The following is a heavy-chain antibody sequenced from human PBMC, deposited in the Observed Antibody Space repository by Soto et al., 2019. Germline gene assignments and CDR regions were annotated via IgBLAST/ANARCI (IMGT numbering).Heavy chain of an antibody. CDR1: GYSFTSYW. D-gene: IGHD4-17*01. J-gene: IGHJ6*02. CDR3: ARRTTVTTLDYYYYGMDV. Sequence: PGESLKISCKGSGYSFTSYWISWVRQMPGKGLEWMGRIDPSDSYTNYSPSFHGHVTISADKSISTAYLQWSSLKASDTAMYYCARRTTVTTLDYYYYGMDVWGQGTTVTVSS. V-gene: IGHV5-10-1*01. CDR2: IDPSDSYT.